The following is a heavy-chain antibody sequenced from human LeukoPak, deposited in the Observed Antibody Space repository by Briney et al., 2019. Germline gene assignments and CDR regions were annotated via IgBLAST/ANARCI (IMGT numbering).Heavy chain of an antibody. Sequence: GGSLRLSCAASGFTFSSYWMHWVRQAPGKGLVWVSRINSDGSSTSYADSVKGRFTISRDNAKNTLYLQMNSLRAEDTAVYYCARPYYYDSSGYSADWYFDLWGRGTLVTVSS. V-gene: IGHV3-74*01. D-gene: IGHD3-22*01. CDR3: ARPYYYDSSGYSADWYFDL. J-gene: IGHJ2*01. CDR1: GFTFSSYW. CDR2: INSDGSST.